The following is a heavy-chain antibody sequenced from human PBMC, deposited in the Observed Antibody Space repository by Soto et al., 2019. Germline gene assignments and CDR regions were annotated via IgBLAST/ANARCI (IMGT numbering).Heavy chain of an antibody. J-gene: IGHJ4*02. V-gene: IGHV3-23*01. CDR2: ISGSGGST. D-gene: IGHD2-21*01. Sequence: EVQLLESGGGLVQPGGSLRLSCAASGFTFSSYAMSWVRQAPGKGLEWVSAISGSGGSTYYADSVKGRFTISRDNSKNTLYLQMNSLRAEVTAVYYCAKEPAPYCGGVCPYYFDYWGQGTLVTVSS. CDR3: AKEPAPYCGGVCPYYFDY. CDR1: GFTFSSYA.